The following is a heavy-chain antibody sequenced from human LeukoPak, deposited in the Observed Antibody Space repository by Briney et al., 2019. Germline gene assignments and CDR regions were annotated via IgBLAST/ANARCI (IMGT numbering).Heavy chain of an antibody. CDR1: GYSFTSYW. Sequence: PGESLKISCKGSGYSFTSYWIGWVRQMPGKGLEWMGIIYPGDSDTRYSPSFQGQVTISADKSISTAYLQWSSLKASDTAMYYCATRGDGYNSEPTDFDYWGQGTLVTVSS. CDR2: IYPGDSDT. D-gene: IGHD5-24*01. V-gene: IGHV5-51*01. J-gene: IGHJ4*02. CDR3: ATRGDGYNSEPTDFDY.